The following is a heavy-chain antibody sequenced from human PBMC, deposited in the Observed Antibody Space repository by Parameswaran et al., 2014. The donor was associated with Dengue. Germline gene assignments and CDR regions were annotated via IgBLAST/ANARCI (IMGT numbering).Heavy chain of an antibody. J-gene: IGHJ4*02. CDR3: ARGDCSGGSCYLDY. Sequence: VRQAPGKGLVWVSRINSDGSSTSYADSVKGRFTISRDNAKNTLYLQMNSLRAEDTAVYYCARGDCSGGSCYLDYWGQGTLVTVSS. D-gene: IGHD2-15*01. V-gene: IGHV3-74*01. CDR2: INSDGSST.